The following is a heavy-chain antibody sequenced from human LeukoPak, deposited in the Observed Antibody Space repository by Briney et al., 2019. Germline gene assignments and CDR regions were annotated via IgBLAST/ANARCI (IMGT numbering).Heavy chain of an antibody. Sequence: GASVKVSCKASGYTFTSYGISWVRQAPGQGLEWMGWISAYNGNTNYAQKLQGRVTMTTDTSTSTAYMELRSLRSDDTAVYYCARDLGYCSRTSCYKGGYFDYWGQGTLVTVSS. D-gene: IGHD2-2*02. CDR2: ISAYNGNT. J-gene: IGHJ4*02. V-gene: IGHV1-18*01. CDR1: GYTFTSYG. CDR3: ARDLGYCSRTSCYKGGYFDY.